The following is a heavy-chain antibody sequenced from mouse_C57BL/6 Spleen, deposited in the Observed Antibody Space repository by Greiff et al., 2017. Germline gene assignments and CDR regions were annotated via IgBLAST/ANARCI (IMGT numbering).Heavy chain of an antibody. CDR2: IGPSDSYT. J-gene: IGHJ1*03. CDR3: TSYGDHCYFDD. Sequence: QVQLLQPGAELVKPGASVKLSCKASGYTFTSYWMPWVNQTPGKGLEWIVEIGPSDSYTNYAQKFKGQVTLTVDTASSTVYMQISSLTSEDTAIYYCTSYGDHCYFDDWGTGTMVTVSS. CDR1: GYTFTSYW. V-gene: IGHV1-50*01. D-gene: IGHD1-1*01.